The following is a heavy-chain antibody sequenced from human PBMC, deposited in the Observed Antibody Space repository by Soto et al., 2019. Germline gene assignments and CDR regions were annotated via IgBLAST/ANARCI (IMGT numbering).Heavy chain of an antibody. D-gene: IGHD3-3*01. Sequence: QVQLVESGGGVVQPGRSLRLSCAASGFTFSSYGMHWVRQAPGKGLEWVAVISYDGSNKYYADSVQGRFTISRDNSKNSMYLQMNRLRAEDTSVYYCAKDDVTRLHYFDYCGQETLVTVSS. V-gene: IGHV3-30*18. CDR3: AKDDVTRLHYFDY. CDR2: ISYDGSNK. J-gene: IGHJ4*02. CDR1: GFTFSSYG.